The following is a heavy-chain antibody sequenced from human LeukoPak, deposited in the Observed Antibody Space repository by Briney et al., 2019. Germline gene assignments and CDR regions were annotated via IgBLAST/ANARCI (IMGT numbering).Heavy chain of an antibody. V-gene: IGHV3-23*01. CDR2: ISGSGGST. CDR3: AKDLASHINWFDP. Sequence: GGSLRLSCGASGFSFNRHGMNWVRQAPGKGLEWVSAISGSGGSTYYADSVKGRFTISRDNSKNTLYLQMNSLRAEDTAVYYCAKDLASHINWFDPWGQGTLVTVSS. CDR1: GFSFNRHG. J-gene: IGHJ5*02.